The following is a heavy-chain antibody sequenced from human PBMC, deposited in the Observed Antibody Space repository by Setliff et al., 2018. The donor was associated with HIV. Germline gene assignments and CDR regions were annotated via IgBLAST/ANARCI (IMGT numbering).Heavy chain of an antibody. Sequence: SETLSLTCTVSGGSISSSSYYWGWIRQPPGKGLEWIGSIYYSGSTYYNPSLKSRVTISVDTSKNQFPLKLSSVTAADTAVYYCASTGYSSGWSFDYWGQGTLVTVSS. CDR2: IYYSGST. CDR1: GGSISSSSYY. V-gene: IGHV4-39*06. J-gene: IGHJ4*02. CDR3: ASTGYSSGWSFDY. D-gene: IGHD6-19*01.